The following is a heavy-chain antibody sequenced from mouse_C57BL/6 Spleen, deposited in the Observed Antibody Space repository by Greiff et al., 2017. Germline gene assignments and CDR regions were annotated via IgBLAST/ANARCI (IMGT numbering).Heavy chain of an antibody. CDR2: IYPRSGNT. J-gene: IGHJ1*03. D-gene: IGHD1-1*01. CDR3: ARGGPLGSSPSYWYFDV. CDR1: GYTFTSYG. V-gene: IGHV1-81*01. Sequence: VQLQQSGAELARPGASVKLSCKASGYTFTSYGISWVKQRTGQGLEWIGEIYPRSGNTYYNEKFKGKATLTADKSSSTAYMELRSLTSEDSAVYFCARGGPLGSSPSYWYFDVWGTGTTVTVSS.